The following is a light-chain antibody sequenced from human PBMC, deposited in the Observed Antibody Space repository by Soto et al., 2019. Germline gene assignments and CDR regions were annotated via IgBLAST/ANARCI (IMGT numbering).Light chain of an antibody. CDR2: GTY. Sequence: EIVMTQSPATLSVSPGDTVTLSCRASQSVSSNLAWYQQKPGQAPRLLIYGTYTRATGIPARFSGSGSGTELTLTNSSLQSEDLAVYYCQQYDNWPPFTFGPGTQVDLK. J-gene: IGKJ3*01. CDR3: QQYDNWPPFT. CDR1: QSVSSN. V-gene: IGKV3D-15*01.